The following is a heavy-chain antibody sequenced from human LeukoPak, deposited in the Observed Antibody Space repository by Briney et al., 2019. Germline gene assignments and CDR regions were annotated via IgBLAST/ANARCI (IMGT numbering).Heavy chain of an antibody. V-gene: IGHV3-30*18. D-gene: IGHD1-26*01. J-gene: IGHJ4*02. CDR2: ISYDGRNQ. Sequence: GTSPRLSCAASGFSFTTYGMHWVRQAPLTGLEWLAAISYDGRNQNYADSVKGRFTIFRDNSQNTLYLQMNSLRAEDTALYYCVKDRTINGRSSPFESWGQGTLVTVSS. CDR3: VKDRTINGRSSPFES. CDR1: GFSFTTYG.